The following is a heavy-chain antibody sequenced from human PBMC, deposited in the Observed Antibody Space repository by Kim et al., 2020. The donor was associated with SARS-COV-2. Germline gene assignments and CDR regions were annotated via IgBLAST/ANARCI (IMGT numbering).Heavy chain of an antibody. CDR2: ITNTGNIQ. J-gene: IGHJ2*01. Sequence: GGSLRLSCAASGFTFSAYCMHWVRQAPGKGLVWVSRITNTGNIQSYADSVKGRFTSSRDNAKNTLYLQMNSLRAEDTAVYYCARDCGVPDHAWHFDLWSRGTLLTLS. CDR1: GFTFSAYC. D-gene: IGHD2-21*01. CDR3: ARDCGVPDHAWHFDL. V-gene: IGHV3-74*01.